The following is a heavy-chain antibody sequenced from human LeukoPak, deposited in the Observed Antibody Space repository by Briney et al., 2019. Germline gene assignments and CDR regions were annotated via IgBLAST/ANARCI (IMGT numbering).Heavy chain of an antibody. CDR2: IYTSGST. D-gene: IGHD2-2*01. CDR3: ARACSSTSCHHLYYYYYMDV. V-gene: IGHV4-61*02. J-gene: IGHJ6*03. Sequence: PSQTLSLTCTVSGGSISSGSYYWSWIRQPAGKGLEWIGRIYTSGSTNYNPSLKSRVTISVDTSKNQFSLKLSSVTAADTAVYYCARACSSTSCHHLYYYYYMDVWGKGTTVTVSS. CDR1: GGSISSGSYY.